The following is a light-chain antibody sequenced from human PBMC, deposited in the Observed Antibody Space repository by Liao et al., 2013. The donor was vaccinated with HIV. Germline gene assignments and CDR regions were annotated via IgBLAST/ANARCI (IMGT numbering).Light chain of an antibody. V-gene: IGLV3-1*01. CDR2: YDS. Sequence: SYELTQPPSVSVSPGQTASITCSGDKLGDQYACWYQLKPGQAPVLLIYYDSDRPSGIPDRFSGSNSGNTAILTISRVEAGDEADYYCQVWDTSSDHRKVFGGGTKLTVL. CDR1: KLGDQY. J-gene: IGLJ3*02. CDR3: QVWDTSSDHRKV.